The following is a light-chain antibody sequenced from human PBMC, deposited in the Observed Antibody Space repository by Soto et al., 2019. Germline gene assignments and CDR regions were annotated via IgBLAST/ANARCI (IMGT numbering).Light chain of an antibody. Sequence: IVMSQTPATLSMSPVDRATLSCRASQNINNNLAWYQQKPGQAPRLLISGASTRATGVPARFSGSGSGTEFTLTVSSLQSEDFAVYYCQQYNNWPPYTFGQGTKV. CDR3: QQYNNWPPYT. CDR2: GAS. J-gene: IGKJ2*01. CDR1: QNINNN. V-gene: IGKV3-15*01.